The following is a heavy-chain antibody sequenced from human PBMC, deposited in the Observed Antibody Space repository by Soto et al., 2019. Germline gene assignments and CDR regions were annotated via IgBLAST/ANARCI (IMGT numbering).Heavy chain of an antibody. CDR3: ARDSDFGAIDY. Sequence: QPGGSLRLSCAASGFTFSSYWMSWVRQAPGKGLEWVANINQDESNKYSVDAVRGRFTISRDNAKNSLYLQMNSLRAEDTAVYYCARDSDFGAIDYWGQGTRVTVAS. CDR2: INQDESNK. V-gene: IGHV3-7*01. CDR1: GFTFSSYW. J-gene: IGHJ4*02. D-gene: IGHD4-17*01.